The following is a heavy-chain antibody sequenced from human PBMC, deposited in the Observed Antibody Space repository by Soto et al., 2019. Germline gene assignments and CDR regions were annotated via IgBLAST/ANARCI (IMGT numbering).Heavy chain of an antibody. D-gene: IGHD1-1*01. J-gene: IGHJ5*02. CDR2: ISCSGGNT. V-gene: IGHV3-23*01. Sequence: GGSLRLSCVASGVTFNRCGFHWVRQAPGKGLEWVAAISCSGGNTYYADSVKGRFTISRDNSKNTLYLQMNSLRAEDTAVYYCAKLGSAGTLFAWFDPWGQGTLVTVSS. CDR3: AKLGSAGTLFAWFDP. CDR1: GVTFNRCG.